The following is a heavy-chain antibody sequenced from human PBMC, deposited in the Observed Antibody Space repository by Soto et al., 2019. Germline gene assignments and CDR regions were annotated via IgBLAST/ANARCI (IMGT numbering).Heavy chain of an antibody. Sequence: GGSLRLSCAASGFTFSSYGMHWVRQAPGKGLEWVAVISYDGSNKYYADSVKGRFTISRDNSKNTLYLQMNSLRAEDTAVYYCAKDQRFPQIAAAGPNWFDPWGQGTLVTVSS. D-gene: IGHD6-13*01. CDR2: ISYDGSNK. CDR3: AKDQRFPQIAAAGPNWFDP. V-gene: IGHV3-30*18. CDR1: GFTFSSYG. J-gene: IGHJ5*02.